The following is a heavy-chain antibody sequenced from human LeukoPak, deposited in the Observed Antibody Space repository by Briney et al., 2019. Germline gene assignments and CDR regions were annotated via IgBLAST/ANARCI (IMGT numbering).Heavy chain of an antibody. CDR3: ARDWGYSGYEYYYYYGMDV. CDR1: GFTFSSYA. CDR2: ISYDGSNK. J-gene: IGHJ6*02. V-gene: IGHV3-30-3*01. Sequence: GGSLRLSCAASGFTFSSYAMHWVRQAPGKGLEWVAVISYDGSNKYYADSVKGRFTISRDNSKNTLYLQMNSLRAEDTAVYYCARDWGYSGYEYYYYYGMDVWGQGTTVTVSS. D-gene: IGHD5-12*01.